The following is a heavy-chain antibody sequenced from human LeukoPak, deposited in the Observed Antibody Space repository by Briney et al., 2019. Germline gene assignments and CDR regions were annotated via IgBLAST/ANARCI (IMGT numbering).Heavy chain of an antibody. J-gene: IGHJ5*02. CDR3: AKLMDCSSTSCPLDP. CDR2: ISGSGGST. V-gene: IGHV3-23*01. CDR1: GFTFSSYA. Sequence: PGGSLRLPCAASGFTFSSYAMSWVRQAPGKGLEWVSAISGSGGSTYYADSVKGRFTISRDNSKNTLYLQMNSLRAEDTAVYYCAKLMDCSSTSCPLDPWGQGTLVTVSS. D-gene: IGHD2-2*01.